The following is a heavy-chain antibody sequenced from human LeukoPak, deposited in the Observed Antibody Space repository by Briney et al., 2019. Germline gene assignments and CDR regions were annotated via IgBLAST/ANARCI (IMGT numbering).Heavy chain of an antibody. V-gene: IGHV3-48*01. D-gene: IGHD3-22*01. CDR3: ARGAYYYED. CDR1: GFTFSSYW. CDR2: ISSSSSTI. J-gene: IGHJ4*02. Sequence: GGSLRLSCAASGFTFSSYWMTWVRQAPGKGLEWVSYISSSSSTIYYADSVKGRFTISRDNAKNSLYLQMNSLRAEDTVVYYCARGAYYYEDWGQGTLVTVSS.